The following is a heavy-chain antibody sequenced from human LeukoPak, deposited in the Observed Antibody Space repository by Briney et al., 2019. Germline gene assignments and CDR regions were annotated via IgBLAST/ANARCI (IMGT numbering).Heavy chain of an antibody. V-gene: IGHV3-66*02. CDR1: GFTVSSNY. CDR2: IYSGGST. Sequence: PGGSLRLSCAASGFTVSSNYMSWVRQAPGKGLEGVSVIYSGGSTYYADSVKGRFTISRDNSKNTLYLQMNSLRAEDTAVYYCAREPIYYYDSSGYVDAWGQGTMVTVSS. J-gene: IGHJ3*01. D-gene: IGHD3-22*01. CDR3: AREPIYYYDSSGYVDA.